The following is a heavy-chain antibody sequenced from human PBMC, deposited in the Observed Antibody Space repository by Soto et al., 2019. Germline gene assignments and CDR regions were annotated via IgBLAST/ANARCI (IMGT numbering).Heavy chain of an antibody. V-gene: IGHV4-39*01. D-gene: IGHD3-22*01. CDR2: LSSGGTT. J-gene: IGHJ4*02. CDR3: ARHEYHDSSAYYSPFGY. Sequence: QLLLQESGPGLVEPWETLSLTCTVSGGSISSSSDFWGWIRQPPGKGLEWIGSLSSGGTTYQNPSLKSRVTLSVDTSRKRFSLNLTSVTAADTAVYYCARHEYHDSSAYYSPFGYWGQGTLVTVSS. CDR1: GGSISSSSDF.